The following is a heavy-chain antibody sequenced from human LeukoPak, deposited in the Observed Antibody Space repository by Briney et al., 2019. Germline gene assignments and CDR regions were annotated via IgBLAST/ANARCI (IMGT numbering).Heavy chain of an antibody. Sequence: SETLSLTCTVSGGSISSSSYYWGWIRQPPGKGLEWIGSIYYSGSTYYNPSLKSRVTISVDTSKNQFSLKLSSVTAADTAVYYYARPQGFQLLDFEYWGQGTLVTVSS. CDR1: GGSISSSSYY. V-gene: IGHV4-39*01. D-gene: IGHD2-2*01. CDR3: ARPQGFQLLDFEY. CDR2: IYYSGST. J-gene: IGHJ4*02.